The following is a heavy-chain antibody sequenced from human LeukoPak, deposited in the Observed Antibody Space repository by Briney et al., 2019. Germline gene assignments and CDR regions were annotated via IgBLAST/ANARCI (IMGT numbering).Heavy chain of an antibody. CDR1: GGSISSYY. CDR3: AVTPKGYSYGFGDYYYYGMDV. CDR2: IYYSGST. J-gene: IGHJ6*02. V-gene: IGHV4-59*06. Sequence: SETLSLTCTVSGGSISSYYWSWIRQHPGKGLEWIGYIYYSGSTYYNPSLKSRVTISVDTSKNQFSLKLSSVTAADTAVYCCAVTPKGYSYGFGDYYYYGMDVWGQGTTVTVSS. D-gene: IGHD5-18*01.